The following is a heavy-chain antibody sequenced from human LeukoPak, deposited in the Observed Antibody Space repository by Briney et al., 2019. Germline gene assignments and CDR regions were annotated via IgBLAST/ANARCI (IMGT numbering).Heavy chain of an antibody. V-gene: IGHV1-69*01. J-gene: IGHJ4*02. D-gene: IGHD3-16*01. Sequence: GSPVKVSCKASGGTFSSYAISWVRQAPGQGLEWMGGIIPIFGTANYAQKFQGRVTITADESTSTAYMELSSLRSEDTAVYYCASGPPGGRYFDYWGQGTLVTVSS. CDR2: IIPIFGTA. CDR3: ASGPPGGRYFDY. CDR1: GGTFSSYA.